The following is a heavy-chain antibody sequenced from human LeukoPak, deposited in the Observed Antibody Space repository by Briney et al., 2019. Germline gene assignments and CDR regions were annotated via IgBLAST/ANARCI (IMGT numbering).Heavy chain of an antibody. CDR1: GFPFSSYW. CDR3: ARDLVNRGSGSYFDY. V-gene: IGHV3-7*01. D-gene: IGHD3-10*01. Sequence: PGGSLRLSCAASGFPFSSYWMNWVRQVPGKGLEWVANIKQDGSEKYYVDSVKGRFTISRDNAKNSLYLQMNSLRAEDTAVYYCARDLVNRGSGSYFDYWGQGALVTVSS. CDR2: IKQDGSEK. J-gene: IGHJ4*02.